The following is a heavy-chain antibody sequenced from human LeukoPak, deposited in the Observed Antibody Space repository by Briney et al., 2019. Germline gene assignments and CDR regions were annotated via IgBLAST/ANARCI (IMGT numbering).Heavy chain of an antibody. Sequence: PGGSLRLSCAATESTISSYAISWVSQASGQGLAWVSAISGSGGSTYYADSVKGRFTISRDNSKNTLYLQMNSLRAEGTAVYYCAKASSGRFDYWGQGALVTVSS. CDR2: ISGSGGST. CDR3: AKASSGRFDY. V-gene: IGHV3-23*01. CDR1: ESTISSYA. J-gene: IGHJ4*02. D-gene: IGHD6-19*01.